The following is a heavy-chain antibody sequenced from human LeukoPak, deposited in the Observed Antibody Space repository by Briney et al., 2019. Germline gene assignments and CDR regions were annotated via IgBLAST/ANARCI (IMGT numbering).Heavy chain of an antibody. V-gene: IGHV4-34*01. J-gene: IGHJ4*02. CDR3: ARHLRRGYDFGESGNFDY. Sequence: SETLSLTCAVYIDSFSNYHWNWIRQTPAKGMEWIGEVNESGGTNISPSLRSRVILSVDTSKNQFSLKLSSVTAADTAVYYCARHLRRGYDFGESGNFDYWGQGTLVTVSS. CDR1: IDSFSNYH. D-gene: IGHD5-12*01. CDR2: VNESGGT.